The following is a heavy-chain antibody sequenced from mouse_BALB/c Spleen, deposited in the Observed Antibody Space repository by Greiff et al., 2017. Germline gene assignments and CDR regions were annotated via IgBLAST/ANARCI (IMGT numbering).Heavy chain of an antibody. J-gene: IGHJ4*01. CDR3: ARSGRYTEGHAMDY. CDR2: ISSGSSTI. V-gene: IGHV5-17*02. CDR1: GFTFSSFG. D-gene: IGHD2-14*01. Sequence: EVQLLESGGGLVQPGGSRKLSCAASGFTFSSFGMHWVRQAPEKGLEWVAYISSGSSTIYYADTVKGRFTISRDNPKNTLFLQMTSLRSEDTAMYYCARSGRYTEGHAMDYWGQGTSVTVSS.